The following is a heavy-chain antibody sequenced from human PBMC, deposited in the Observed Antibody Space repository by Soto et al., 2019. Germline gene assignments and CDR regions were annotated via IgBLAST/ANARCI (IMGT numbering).Heavy chain of an antibody. CDR3: ATAGNYDSSGREF. CDR1: GFIFNNYA. Sequence: QVQLVQSGGEVKKNGASVKVSCKAPGFIFNNYAISWERQAPGQGLEWMGRISANSGNRNYAQKLQGRVTMTTDTSTSTAYMQLRSLRSDDTAVYYCATAGNYDSSGREFWGQGTLVTVSS. V-gene: IGHV1-18*04. D-gene: IGHD3-22*01. J-gene: IGHJ4*02. CDR2: ISANSGNR.